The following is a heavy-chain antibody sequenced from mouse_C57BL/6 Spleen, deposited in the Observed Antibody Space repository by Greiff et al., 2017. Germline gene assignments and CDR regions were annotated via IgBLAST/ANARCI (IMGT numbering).Heavy chain of an antibody. CDR2: IDPETGGT. D-gene: IGHD4-1*01. J-gene: IGHJ2*01. CDR3: TRSWEDYFDY. Sequence: QVQLQQSGAELVRPGASVTLSCKASGYTFTDYEMHWVKQTPVHGLEWIGAIDPETGGTAYNQKFKGKAILTADKSSSTAYMELRSLTSEDSAVYYCTRSWEDYFDYWGQGTTLTGSS. V-gene: IGHV1-15*01. CDR1: GYTFTDYE.